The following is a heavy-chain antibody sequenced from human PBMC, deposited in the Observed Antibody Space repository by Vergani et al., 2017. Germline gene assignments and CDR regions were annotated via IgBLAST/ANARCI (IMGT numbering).Heavy chain of an antibody. Sequence: VQVVESGGGLIKPGGSLRLSCVVSGITFKNAWINCVRQAPGKGLEWIGRIRSKNDGGTADYAAPLKGRFTISRDESKDSAFLLVNNLKTEDTAVYFCYTDYHDYWGQGTLVTVSS. CDR2: IRSKNDGGTA. J-gene: IGHJ4*02. V-gene: IGHV3-15*01. D-gene: IGHD2-2*02. CDR1: GITFKNAW. CDR3: YTDYHDY.